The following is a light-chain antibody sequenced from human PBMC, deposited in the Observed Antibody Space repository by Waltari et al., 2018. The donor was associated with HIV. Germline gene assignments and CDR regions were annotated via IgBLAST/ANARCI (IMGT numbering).Light chain of an antibody. CDR2: DNN. V-gene: IGLV1-44*01. Sequence: QSALTQAPSASGTPGQRVDISCSGATSNIGSNNVNWYQHLPGAAPKLLIYDNNQRPSGIPDRFSGSKSGSSASRAITGLQSDEEADFYCSTWDDNLNGPVFGGGTRLTVL. CDR3: STWDDNLNGPV. CDR1: TSNIGSNN. J-gene: IGLJ3*02.